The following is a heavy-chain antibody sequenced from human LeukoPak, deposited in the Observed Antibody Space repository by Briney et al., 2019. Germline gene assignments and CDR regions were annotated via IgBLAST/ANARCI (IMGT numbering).Heavy chain of an antibody. V-gene: IGHV1-18*01. CDR1: GYTFTDYD. CDR2: ISAYSGNT. J-gene: IGHJ6*02. Sequence: ASVTVSCKASGYTFTDYDIAWVRQAPGQGLEWMGWISAYSGNTNYAQKFQGRVTMTTDTSTTTAYMELRSLRSDDTAVYFCARAGCSGTRCMDVWGQGTTGTVSS. CDR3: ARAGCSGTRCMDV. D-gene: IGHD2-2*01.